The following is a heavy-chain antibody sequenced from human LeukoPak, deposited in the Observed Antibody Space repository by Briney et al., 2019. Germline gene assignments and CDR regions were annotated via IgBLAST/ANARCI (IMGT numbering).Heavy chain of an antibody. J-gene: IGHJ4*02. D-gene: IGHD4-11*01. CDR2: ISSSGSTI. Sequence: GGSLRLSCAASGFTFSSYEMNWVRQAPGKGLEWVSYISSSGSTIYYADSVKGRFTISRDNAKNSLYLQMNSLRAEDTAVYYCAREGPTVTLGGDFDYWGQGTLVTVSS. CDR3: AREGPTVTLGGDFDY. CDR1: GFTFSSYE. V-gene: IGHV3-48*03.